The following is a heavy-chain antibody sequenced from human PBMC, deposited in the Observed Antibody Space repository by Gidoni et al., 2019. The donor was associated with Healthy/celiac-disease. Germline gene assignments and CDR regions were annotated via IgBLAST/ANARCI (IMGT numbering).Heavy chain of an antibody. CDR2: IYWDDDK. J-gene: IGHJ6*02. Sequence: QITLKESGPTLVKPTQTLTLTCTFSGFSLSTSGVGVGWIRQPPGKALEWLALIYWDDDKRYSPSLKSRLTITKDTSKNQVVLTMTNMDPVDTATYYCAHTYYDFWSGYSAHYGMDVWGQGTTVTVSS. CDR3: AHTYYDFWSGYSAHYGMDV. V-gene: IGHV2-5*02. D-gene: IGHD3-3*01. CDR1: GFSLSTSGVG.